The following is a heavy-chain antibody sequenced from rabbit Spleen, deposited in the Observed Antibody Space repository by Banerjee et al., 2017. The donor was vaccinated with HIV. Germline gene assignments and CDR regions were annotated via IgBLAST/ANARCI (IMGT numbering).Heavy chain of an antibody. J-gene: IGHJ3*01. D-gene: IGHD8-1*01. V-gene: IGHV1S43*01. Sequence: SCGSTWYASWVNGRFTISRSTSLNTVDLKMTSLTAADTATYFCARESSPYRYSLWGQGTLVTVS. CDR2: SCGST. CDR3: ARESSPYRYSL.